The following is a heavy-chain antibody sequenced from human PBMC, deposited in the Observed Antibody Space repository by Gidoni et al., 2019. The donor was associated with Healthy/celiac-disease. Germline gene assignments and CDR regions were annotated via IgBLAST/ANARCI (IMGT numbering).Heavy chain of an antibody. CDR1: GYTFTSYA. CDR2: INAGNGNT. CDR3: AREGVRWLQFSGMDV. V-gene: IGHV1-3*05. D-gene: IGHD5-12*01. Sequence: QVQLVQSGAEEKKPGASAKVSCKASGYTFTSYAMHWVRQAPGQRLEWMGWINAGNGNTKYSQKFQGRVTITRDTSASTAYMELSSLRSEDTAVYYCAREGVRWLQFSGMDVWGQGTTVTVSS. J-gene: IGHJ6*02.